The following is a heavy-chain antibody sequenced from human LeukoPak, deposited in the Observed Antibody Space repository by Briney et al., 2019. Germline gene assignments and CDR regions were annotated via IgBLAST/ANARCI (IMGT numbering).Heavy chain of an antibody. V-gene: IGHV3-30*03. CDR3: ARRQYSYGYGYYFDY. Sequence: GGSLRLSCGASGFTFSSYGMSWVRQAPGKGLEWVAVISYDGSNKYYADSVKGRFTISRDNSKNTLYLQMNSLRAEDTAVYYCARRQYSYGYGYYFDYWGQGTLVTVSS. D-gene: IGHD5-18*01. CDR2: ISYDGSNK. J-gene: IGHJ4*02. CDR1: GFTFSSYG.